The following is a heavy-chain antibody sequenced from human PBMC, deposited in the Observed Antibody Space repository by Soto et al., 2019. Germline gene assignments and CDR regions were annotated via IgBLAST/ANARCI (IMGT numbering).Heavy chain of an antibody. D-gene: IGHD3-22*01. CDR2: ISSSGSTI. CDR1: GFTFSDYY. J-gene: IGHJ6*02. CDR3: ASLDGNSYDSSGYYYYYYGMDV. Sequence: QVQLVESGGGLVKPGGSLRLSCAASGFTFSDYYMSWIRQAPGKGLEWVSYISSSGSTIYYADSVKGRFTISRDNAKNSLYLQMNSLRAEDTAVYYCASLDGNSYDSSGYYYYYYGMDVWGQGTTVTVSS. V-gene: IGHV3-11*01.